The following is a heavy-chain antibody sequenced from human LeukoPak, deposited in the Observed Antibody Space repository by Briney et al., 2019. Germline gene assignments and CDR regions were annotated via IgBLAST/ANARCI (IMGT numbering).Heavy chain of an antibody. Sequence: GGSLRLSCAASGFIVSSNYMSWVRQAPGKGLEWVSVIYSGGTTYYADSVKGRLTISRDNSKNTLYLQMNSLRAEDTAVYYCARDDYGFDYWGQGTLVTVSS. CDR2: IYSGGTT. CDR3: ARDDYGFDY. D-gene: IGHD4-17*01. V-gene: IGHV3-53*01. CDR1: GFIVSSNY. J-gene: IGHJ4*02.